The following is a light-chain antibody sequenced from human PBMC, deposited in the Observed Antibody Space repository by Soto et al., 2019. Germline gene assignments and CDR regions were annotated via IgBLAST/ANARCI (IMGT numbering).Light chain of an antibody. V-gene: IGKV3D-15*01. Sequence: EIVMTQSPATLSVSPGERATLSCRASQSVSSNLAWYQHKPGQAPRLLIYEASTRAADIPVRFSGSGSGRQFTLTSSSLQYEDFAVYYCHQYNDGPGGTFGQGTKVGIK. CDR2: EAS. CDR3: HQYNDGPGGT. J-gene: IGKJ1*01. CDR1: QSVSSN.